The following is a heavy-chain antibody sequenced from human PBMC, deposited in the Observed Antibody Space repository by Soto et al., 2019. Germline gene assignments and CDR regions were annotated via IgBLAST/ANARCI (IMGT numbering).Heavy chain of an antibody. CDR1: GFNVGSYG. Sequence: VQLVESGGGVVQPGRSLRLSCAASGFNVGSYGIHWVRQAPGKGLEWVSVISSDGRNRYSADSVKGRFTISRDDSKSMVYLQINSLTPEDTAIYYCAKDRPRSSGSKKYSALDVWGQGTTVTVSS. CDR2: ISSDGRNR. J-gene: IGHJ6*02. V-gene: IGHV3-30*18. D-gene: IGHD6-19*01. CDR3: AKDRPRSSGSKKYSALDV.